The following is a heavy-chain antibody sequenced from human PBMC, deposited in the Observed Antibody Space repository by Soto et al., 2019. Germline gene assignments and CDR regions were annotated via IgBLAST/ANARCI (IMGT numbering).Heavy chain of an antibody. CDR2: IIPIFGTA. J-gene: IGHJ4*02. CDR3: ARQGAQLWSPKDRNYFDY. D-gene: IGHD5-18*01. V-gene: IGHV1-69*13. CDR1: GGTFSSYA. Sequence: SVKVSCKASGGTFSSYAISWVRQAPGQGLEWMGGIIPIFGTANYAQKFQGRVTITADESTSTAYMELSSLRSEDTAVYYCARQGAQLWSPKDRNYFDYWGQGTLVTVSS.